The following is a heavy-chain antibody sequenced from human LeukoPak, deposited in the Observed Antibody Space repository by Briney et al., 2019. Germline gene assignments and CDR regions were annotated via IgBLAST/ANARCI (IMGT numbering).Heavy chain of an antibody. D-gene: IGHD4-23*01. CDR1: GFTFSDYY. Sequence: PGGSLRLSCAASGFTFSDYYMSWIRQAPGKGLEWVSYISTSGSTIYYADSVKGRFTISRDNARNSLYLQMKSLRAEDTAVYYCARDRRWLPFDNWGQGTLVTVSS. V-gene: IGHV3-11*01. J-gene: IGHJ4*02. CDR3: ARDRRWLPFDN. CDR2: ISTSGSTI.